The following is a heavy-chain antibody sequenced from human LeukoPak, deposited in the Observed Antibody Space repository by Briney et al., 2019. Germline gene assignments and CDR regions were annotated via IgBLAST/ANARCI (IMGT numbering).Heavy chain of an antibody. V-gene: IGHV4-59*08. J-gene: IGHJ3*02. Sequence: SETLSLTCTVSGGSISSYYWSWIRQPPGKGLEWIGYIYYSGSTSYNPSLKSRVTISVDTSKNQFSLKLSSVTAADTAVYYCASLLDDYGDYETDAFDIWGQGTMVTVSS. CDR3: ASLLDDYGDYETDAFDI. CDR2: IYYSGST. D-gene: IGHD4-17*01. CDR1: GGSISSYY.